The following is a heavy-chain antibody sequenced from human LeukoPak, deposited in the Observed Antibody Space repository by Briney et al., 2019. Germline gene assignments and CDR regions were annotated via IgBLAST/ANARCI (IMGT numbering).Heavy chain of an antibody. CDR3: ARTVPIVVGPNGTEPSFDY. J-gene: IGHJ4*02. D-gene: IGHD2-15*01. CDR1: GGSFSGYY. CDR2: INHSGST. Sequence: SETLSLTCAVYGGSFSGYYWSWIRQPPGEGLEWIGEINHSGSTNYNPSLKSRVTISVDTSKNQFSLKLSSVTAADTAVYYCARTVPIVVGPNGTEPSFDYWGQGTLVTVSS. V-gene: IGHV4-34*01.